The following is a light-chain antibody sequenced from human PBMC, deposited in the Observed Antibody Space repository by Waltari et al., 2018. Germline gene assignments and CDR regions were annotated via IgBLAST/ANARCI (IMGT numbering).Light chain of an antibody. CDR3: QAWDSSTEV. J-gene: IGLJ1*01. Sequence: SYELTQQPSVSVSPGQTASITCSGDKLGDKYACWYQQKPGQSPVLVIYQDNKRPSGIPERFSGSNSGNTATLTISGTQAMDEADYYCQAWDSSTEVFGTGTKVTVL. CDR2: QDN. CDR1: KLGDKY. V-gene: IGLV3-1*01.